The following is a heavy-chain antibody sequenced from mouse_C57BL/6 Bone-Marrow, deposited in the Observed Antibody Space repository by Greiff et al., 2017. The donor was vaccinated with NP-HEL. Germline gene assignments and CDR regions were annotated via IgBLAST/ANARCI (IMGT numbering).Heavy chain of an antibody. CDR3: ARNWDGDYFDY. CDR1: GYAFSSSW. Sequence: QVQLKESGPELVKPGASVKISCKASGYAFSSSWMNWVKQRPGKGLEWIGRIYPGDGDTNYNGKFKGKATLTADKSSSTAYMQLSSLTSEDSAVYVCARNWDGDYFDYWGQGTTLTVSS. J-gene: IGHJ2*01. CDR2: IYPGDGDT. V-gene: IGHV1-82*01. D-gene: IGHD4-1*01.